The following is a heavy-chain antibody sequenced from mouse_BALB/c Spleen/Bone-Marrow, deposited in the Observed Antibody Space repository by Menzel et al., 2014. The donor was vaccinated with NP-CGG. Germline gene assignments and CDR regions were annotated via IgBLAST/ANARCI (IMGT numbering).Heavy chain of an antibody. CDR2: IDPANYNT. CDR1: GFNIKDTY. V-gene: IGHV14-3*02. Sequence: EVHLVESGAELVKPGASVKLSCTASGFNIKDTYMHWVKQRPEQGLEWIGRIDPANYNTKYDPKFQGKATITADTSSNTAYLQLSSLTSEDTADYYWARNSMAYWGQGTLVTVSA. CDR3: ARNSMAY. J-gene: IGHJ3*01.